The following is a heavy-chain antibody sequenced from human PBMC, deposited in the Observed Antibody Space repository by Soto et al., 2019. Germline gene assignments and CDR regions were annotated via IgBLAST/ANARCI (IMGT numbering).Heavy chain of an antibody. CDR2: IWYDGSNK. CDR3: ASEYCSGGRCYYYGMDV. Sequence: GGSLRLSCAASGLTFSSYSMHWVRQAPGKGLEWVAVIWYDGSNKYYADSVKGRFTISRDNSKNTLYLQMNSLRAEDTAVYYCASEYCSGGRCYYYGMDVWGQGTTVTVSS. V-gene: IGHV3-33*08. CDR1: GLTFSSYS. J-gene: IGHJ6*02. D-gene: IGHD2-15*01.